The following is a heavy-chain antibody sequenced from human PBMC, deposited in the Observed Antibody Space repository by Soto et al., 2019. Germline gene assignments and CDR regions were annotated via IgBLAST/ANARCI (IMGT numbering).Heavy chain of an antibody. D-gene: IGHD6-19*01. J-gene: IGHJ4*02. CDR1: GYSFTSYW. Sequence: PGESLKISCKGSGYSFTSYWIGWVRQMPGKGLEWMGIIYPGDSDTRYSPSFQGQVTISADKSISTAYLQWSSLKASDTAVYYCVKGGRQWLVTSDLNYWGQGALVT. CDR2: IYPGDSDT. CDR3: VKGGRQWLVTSDLNY. V-gene: IGHV5-51*01.